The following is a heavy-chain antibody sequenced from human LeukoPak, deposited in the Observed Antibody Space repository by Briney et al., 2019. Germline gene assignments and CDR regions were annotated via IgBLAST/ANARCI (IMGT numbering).Heavy chain of an antibody. J-gene: IGHJ5*02. CDR3: ARDGGCTSITCRNNWYDP. CDR1: GFSVSNNY. D-gene: IGHD2-2*01. CDR2: IYSGGAT. Sequence: GGSLRLSCAASGFSVSNNYMSWVRQAPGKGLEWVSVIYSGGATYYADSVKGRFTISRDNSKNTLYLQMNSLRPEDTAVYYCARDGGCTSITCRNNWYDPWGRGTLVTVSS. V-gene: IGHV3-66*02.